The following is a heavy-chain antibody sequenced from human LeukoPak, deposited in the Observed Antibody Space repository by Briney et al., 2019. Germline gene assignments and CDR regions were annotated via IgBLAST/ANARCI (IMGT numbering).Heavy chain of an antibody. CDR1: GYTFNDYF. D-gene: IGHD3-10*01. Sequence: APVKASCKASGYTFNDYFMHWGRQAPGPRLKWRGIINPSGGSTTYAQKFQGRVTMTRDTSTSTVYMELSSLKSEDTAVYYCARAYTMVATFDYWGQGTLVTVSS. CDR2: INPSGGST. J-gene: IGHJ4*02. CDR3: ARAYTMVATFDY. V-gene: IGHV1-46*02.